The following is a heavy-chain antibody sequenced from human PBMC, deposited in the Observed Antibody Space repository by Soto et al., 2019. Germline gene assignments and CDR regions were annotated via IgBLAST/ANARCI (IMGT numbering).Heavy chain of an antibody. D-gene: IGHD3-3*01. J-gene: IGHJ4*02. V-gene: IGHV3-7*05. CDR3: ARVENRGSWDDFWSGYVEYYFDY. CDR2: IKQDGSEK. Sequence: GGSLRLSCAASGFTFSSYWMSWVRQAPGKGLEWVANIKQDGSEKYYVDSVKGRFTISRDNAKNSLYLQMNSLRAEDTAVYYCARVENRGSWDDFWSGYVEYYFDYWGQGTLVTVSS. CDR1: GFTFSSYW.